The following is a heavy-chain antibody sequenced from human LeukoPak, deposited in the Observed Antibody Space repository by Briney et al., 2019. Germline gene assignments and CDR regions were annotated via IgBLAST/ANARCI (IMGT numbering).Heavy chain of an antibody. CDR3: ARGRRQWRFDY. V-gene: IGHV4-34*01. J-gene: IGHJ4*02. Sequence: SETLSLTCAASGGSFSGYYWSWIRQPPGKGLEWIGEINHSGSTNYNPSLKSRVTISVDTSKNQFSLKLSSVTAADMAVYYCARGRRQWRFDYWGQGTLVTVSS. D-gene: IGHD6-19*01. CDR2: INHSGST. CDR1: GGSFSGYY.